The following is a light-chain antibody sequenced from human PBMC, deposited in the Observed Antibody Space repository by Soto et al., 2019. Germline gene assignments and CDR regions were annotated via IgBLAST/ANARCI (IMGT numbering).Light chain of an antibody. V-gene: IGKV1-5*03. CDR3: QQYKSYWT. CDR2: KAS. CDR1: QSISSW. J-gene: IGKJ1*01. Sequence: DIQVTQSPSTLSAFVGDRVTITCRASQSISSWLAWYQQKPGKAPKLLIFKASTLESGVPSRFSGSGSGTEFALTISSLQPDDFATYYCQQYKSYWTFGQGTKVDI.